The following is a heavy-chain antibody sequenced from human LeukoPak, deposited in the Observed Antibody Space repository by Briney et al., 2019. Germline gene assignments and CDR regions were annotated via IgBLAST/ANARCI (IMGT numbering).Heavy chain of an antibody. J-gene: IGHJ4*02. CDR3: ARGDDILTGYLYYFDY. V-gene: IGHV1-2*04. D-gene: IGHD3-9*01. CDR2: INPNSGGT. CDR1: GYTFTGYY. Sequence: WASMKVSCKASGYTFTGYYMHWVRQAPGQGLEWMGWINPNSGGTNYAQKFQGWVTMTRDTSISTAYMELSRLRSDDTAVYYCARGDDILTGYLYYFDYWGQGTLVTVSS.